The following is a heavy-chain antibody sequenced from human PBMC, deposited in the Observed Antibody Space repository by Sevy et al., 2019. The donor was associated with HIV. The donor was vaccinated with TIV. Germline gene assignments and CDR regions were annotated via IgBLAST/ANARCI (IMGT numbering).Heavy chain of an antibody. D-gene: IGHD3-10*01. CDR3: AKDRVSGTYYTGDFDY. CDR2: IRYDGSNK. Sequence: GGSLRLSCAASRFSFNGYGMHWVRQAPGKGLEWVAFIRYDGSNKYYADSVKGRFTISRDDSKNTLYLQMNSLRAEDTAVYYCAKDRVSGTYYTGDFDYWGQGTLVTVSS. V-gene: IGHV3-30*02. J-gene: IGHJ4*02. CDR1: RFSFNGYG.